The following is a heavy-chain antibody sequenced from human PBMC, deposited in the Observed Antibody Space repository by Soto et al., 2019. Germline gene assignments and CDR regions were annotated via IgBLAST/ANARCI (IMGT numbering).Heavy chain of an antibody. V-gene: IGHV3-7*01. CDR1: GFTFSSYW. CDR2: IKQDGSEK. J-gene: IGHJ3*02. CDR3: ARDKFRMYYDILTGYYSEVDAFDI. Sequence: GGSLRLSCAASGFTFSSYWMSWVRQAPGKGLEWVANIKQDGSEKYYVDSVKGRFTISRDNAKNSLYLQMNSLRAEDTAVYYCARDKFRMYYDILTGYYSEVDAFDIWGQGTMVTVSS. D-gene: IGHD3-9*01.